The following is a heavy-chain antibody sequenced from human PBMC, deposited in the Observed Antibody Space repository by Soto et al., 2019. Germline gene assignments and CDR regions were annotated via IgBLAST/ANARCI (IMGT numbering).Heavy chain of an antibody. CDR2: IYYSGNT. Sequence: SETLSLTCTVSGGSISSGGHYWSWIRQHPGKGLEWIGYIYYSGNTYYNPSLKSRVTISVDTSKNQFSLNLSSVTAADTAVYYCARGSYSSSWYLSPYFDYWGQGTLVTVSS. D-gene: IGHD6-13*01. V-gene: IGHV4-31*03. J-gene: IGHJ4*02. CDR3: ARGSYSSSWYLSPYFDY. CDR1: GGSISSGGHY.